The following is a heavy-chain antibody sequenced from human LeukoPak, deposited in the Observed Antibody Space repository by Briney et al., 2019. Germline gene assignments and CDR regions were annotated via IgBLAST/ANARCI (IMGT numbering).Heavy chain of an antibody. CDR1: GGSISSGSYY. Sequence: SETLSLTCTVSGGSISSGSYYWSWIRQPAGKGLEWIGRIYTSGSTNYNPSLKSRVTISVDTSKNQFSLKLSSVTAADTAVYYCAREYSGSYYDYYYYYMDVWGKGTTVTVSS. V-gene: IGHV4-61*02. J-gene: IGHJ6*03. CDR2: IYTSGST. D-gene: IGHD1-26*01. CDR3: AREYSGSYYDYYYYYMDV.